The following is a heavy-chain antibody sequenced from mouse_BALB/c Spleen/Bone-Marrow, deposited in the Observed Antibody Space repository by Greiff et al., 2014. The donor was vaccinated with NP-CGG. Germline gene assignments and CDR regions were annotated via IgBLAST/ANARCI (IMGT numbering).Heavy chain of an antibody. V-gene: IGHV1S16*01. CDR3: TIVDFLYYYVMDY. CDR1: GYTFTNYY. Sequence: VQLQQSGAELVKPGASVKLSCKASGYTFTNYYIYWVKQRPGQGLEWIGEINPSNGGTNFNEKFKSKATLTVDKSSSTAKMQLSSLTSEDSAVYYCTIVDFLYYYVMDYWGQGTSVTVSS. J-gene: IGHJ4*01. CDR2: INPSNGGT. D-gene: IGHD2-3*01.